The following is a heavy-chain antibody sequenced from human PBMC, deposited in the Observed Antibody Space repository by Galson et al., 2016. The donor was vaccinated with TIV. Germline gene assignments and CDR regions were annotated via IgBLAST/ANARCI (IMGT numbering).Heavy chain of an antibody. J-gene: IGHJ3*02. D-gene: IGHD6-19*01. CDR1: GFTFSNYG. V-gene: IGHV3-33*01. Sequence: SLRLSCAASGFTFSNYGMHWVRQAPGKGLEWVAVIWYDGSSKYYADCMKGRFTITRDKSKNTLYLQMNSLRAEDTAVYYCARGHSSGFFQVDAFDIWGQGTMVTVSS. CDR3: ARGHSSGFFQVDAFDI. CDR2: IWYDGSSK.